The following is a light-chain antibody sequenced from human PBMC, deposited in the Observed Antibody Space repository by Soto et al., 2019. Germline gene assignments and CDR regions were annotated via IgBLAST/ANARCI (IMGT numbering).Light chain of an antibody. CDR2: AAS. V-gene: IGKV1-39*01. J-gene: IGKJ5*01. CDR3: QQTYSTLSIT. Sequence: DIQMTQSPSSLSASVGDRVTITCRASESIAMHLNWYQQKPGKAPKLLIYAASSLQNGVPSRFRGGGSGKDFTLTINNLQPDDFATYYCQQTYSTLSITFGQGTRLEIK. CDR1: ESIAMH.